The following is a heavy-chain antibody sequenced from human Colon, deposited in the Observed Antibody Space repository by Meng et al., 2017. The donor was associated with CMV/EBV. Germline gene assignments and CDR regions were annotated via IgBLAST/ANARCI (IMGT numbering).Heavy chain of an antibody. J-gene: IGHJ6*02. Sequence: ASVKVSCKASGYTFTGYYLHWVRQAPGQGLEWMGWINHKRGDAIYAHKVQGRVAMTRDTSISTAYMELSRLRSDDTAVYYCARDLYGIAAREPMDVWGQGTTVTVSS. CDR3: ARDLYGIAAREPMDV. CDR2: INHKRGDA. V-gene: IGHV1-2*02. D-gene: IGHD6-6*01. CDR1: GYTFTGYY.